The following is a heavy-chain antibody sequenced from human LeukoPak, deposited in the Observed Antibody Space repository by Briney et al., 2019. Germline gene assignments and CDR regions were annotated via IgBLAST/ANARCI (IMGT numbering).Heavy chain of an antibody. J-gene: IGHJ3*02. V-gene: IGHV4-30-4*01. D-gene: IGHD2/OR15-2a*01. CDR1: GGSFSDYY. CDR2: IYYSGST. CDR3: ARDTLFDI. Sequence: PSETLSLTCAVYGGSFSDYYWSWIRQPPGKGLEWIGYIYYSGSTYYNPSLKSRVTISVDTSKNQFSLKLSSVTAADTAVYYCARDTLFDIWGQGTMVTVSS.